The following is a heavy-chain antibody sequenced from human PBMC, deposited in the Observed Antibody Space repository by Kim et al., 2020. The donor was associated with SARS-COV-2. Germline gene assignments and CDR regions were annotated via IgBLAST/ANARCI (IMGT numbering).Heavy chain of an antibody. Sequence: GGSLRLSCAASGFTVSSYAMHWVRQAPGKGLEWVAVISYDGSNKYYADSVKGRFTISRDNSKNTLYLQMNSLRAEDTAVYYCARGLGGYKTYFDYWGQGTLVTVSS. D-gene: IGHD5-12*01. CDR3: ARGLGGYKTYFDY. CDR2: ISYDGSNK. CDR1: GFTVSSYA. V-gene: IGHV3-30*04. J-gene: IGHJ4*02.